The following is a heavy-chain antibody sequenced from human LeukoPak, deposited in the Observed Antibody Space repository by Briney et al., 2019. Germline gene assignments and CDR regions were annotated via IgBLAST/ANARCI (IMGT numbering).Heavy chain of an antibody. J-gene: IGHJ4*02. CDR2: TNGDGSST. V-gene: IGHV3-74*01. CDR1: GFTLTSYW. D-gene: IGHD2-2*01. Sequence: GGSLGLSCAASGFTLTSYWMHWVRQAPGKGLVWVSRTNGDGSSTSYADSVKGRFTISRDNAKNTLYLQMNSLRAEDTAVYYCARDTCSSTSCHFDYWGQGTLVTVSS. CDR3: ARDTCSSTSCHFDY.